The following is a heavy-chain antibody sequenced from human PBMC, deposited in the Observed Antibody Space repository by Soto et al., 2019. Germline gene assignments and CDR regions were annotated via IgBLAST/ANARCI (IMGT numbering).Heavy chain of an antibody. J-gene: IGHJ6*04. CDR3: ARAQYGASDYYYYAMDV. V-gene: IGHV1-69*02. Sequence: QVQLVQSGAEVKKPGSSVKVSCKASGGTFSTYTIGWVRQAPGQGLEWMGRIIPILAVANYALKFQGRVTLTADMSTSPTYMELSSLRSEDTAVYYCARAQYGASDYYYYAMDVWGMGTTVTVSS. D-gene: IGHD4-17*01. CDR2: IIPILAVA. CDR1: GGTFSTYT.